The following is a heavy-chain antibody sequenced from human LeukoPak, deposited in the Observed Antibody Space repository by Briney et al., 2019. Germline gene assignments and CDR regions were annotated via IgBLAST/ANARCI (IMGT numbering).Heavy chain of an antibody. CDR3: AREYYYDSSGYYSTALLDY. CDR1: GFTFSSYS. Sequence: GRSLRLSCAASGFTFSSYSMNWVGQAPGKGLEWVSYISSSSSTIYYADSVKGRFTISRDNAKNSLYLQMNSLRAEDTAVYYCAREYYYDSSGYYSTALLDYWGQGTLVTVSS. V-gene: IGHV3-48*01. J-gene: IGHJ4*02. CDR2: ISSSSSTI. D-gene: IGHD3-22*01.